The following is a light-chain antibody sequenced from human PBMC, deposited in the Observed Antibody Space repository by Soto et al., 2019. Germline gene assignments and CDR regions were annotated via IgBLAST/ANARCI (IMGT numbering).Light chain of an antibody. CDR3: AAWDGSLSGHV. CDR1: KSNIEGNT. CDR2: LNN. Sequence: QSVLSQPPSASGTLGQGVSISCFGSKSNIEGNTVSWFQQLPGAAPKPVIYLNNQRPSGVPDRFSGSKSGTSASLTISGLQSEDEADYYCAAWDGSLSGHVFGTGTKLTVL. J-gene: IGLJ1*01. V-gene: IGLV1-44*01.